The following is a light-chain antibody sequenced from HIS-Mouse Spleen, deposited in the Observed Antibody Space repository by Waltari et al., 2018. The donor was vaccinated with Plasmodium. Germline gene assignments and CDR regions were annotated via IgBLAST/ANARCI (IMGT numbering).Light chain of an antibody. CDR1: NIGSKN. V-gene: IGLV3-9*01. J-gene: IGLJ2*01. CDR2: RDS. Sequence: SYELTQPLSVSVALGQTARITRGGNNIGSKNVHWYQQKPGQAPVLVIYRDSNRPSGIRERFSGSNTGNTATLTISRAQAGDEADYYCQVWDSSTVVFGGGTKLTVL. CDR3: QVWDSSTVV.